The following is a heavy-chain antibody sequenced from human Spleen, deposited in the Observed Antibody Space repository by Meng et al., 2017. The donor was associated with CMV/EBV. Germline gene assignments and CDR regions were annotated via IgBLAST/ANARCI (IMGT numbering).Heavy chain of an antibody. CDR1: FTFGRYE. CDR3: ARDQLGIVASSTYFDY. D-gene: IGHD5-12*01. CDR2: TWYDESNE. Sequence: FTFGRYERHWVRQAPGKGLEWVAVTWYDESNEFYADSVKGRFTISRDNSKNTVYLQMNSLRVEDTAVYYCARDQLGIVASSTYFDYWGQGTLVTVSS. V-gene: IGHV3-33*01. J-gene: IGHJ4*02.